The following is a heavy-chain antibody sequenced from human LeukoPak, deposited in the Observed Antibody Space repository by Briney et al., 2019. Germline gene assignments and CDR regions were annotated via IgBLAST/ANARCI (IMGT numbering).Heavy chain of an antibody. CDR1: GGSISSYY. D-gene: IGHD3-3*01. J-gene: IGHJ6*03. CDR3: ARGFLEWFLTPHYYYCYMDV. V-gene: IGHV4-59*12. CDR2: IYYSGST. Sequence: SETLSLTCTVSGGSISSYYWSWIRQPPGKGLEWIGYIYYSGSTNYNPSLKSRVTISVDTSKNQFSLKLSSVTAADTAVYYCARGFLEWFLTPHYYYCYMDVWGKGTTVTVSS.